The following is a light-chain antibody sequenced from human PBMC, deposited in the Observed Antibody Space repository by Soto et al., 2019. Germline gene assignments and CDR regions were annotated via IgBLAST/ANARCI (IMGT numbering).Light chain of an antibody. CDR1: QSVSNNY. CDR3: QQYGSSGT. Sequence: EIVLTQSPGTLSLSPGERATLSCRASQSVSNNYLAWYQQKPGQAHRLLIYGASNRATGIPDRFSGSGSGTDFPLTISRLEPDDFAVYYCQQYGSSGTFGQGTKVEIK. CDR2: GAS. J-gene: IGKJ1*01. V-gene: IGKV3-20*01.